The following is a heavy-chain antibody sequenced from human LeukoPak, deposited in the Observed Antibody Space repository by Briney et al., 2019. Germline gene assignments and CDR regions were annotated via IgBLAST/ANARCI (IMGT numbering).Heavy chain of an antibody. Sequence: PSETLSLTCTVYGVSIVRHYWSWIRQPPGKGLEWIGHISYSGSTNYNPSLKSRVTMSVDTSKNQVSFRLSSVTAADTAVYYCARDGEGKEGWDYWGQGTLVTVSS. D-gene: IGHD7-27*01. V-gene: IGHV4-59*11. J-gene: IGHJ4*02. CDR1: GVSIVRHY. CDR2: ISYSGST. CDR3: ARDGEGKEGWDY.